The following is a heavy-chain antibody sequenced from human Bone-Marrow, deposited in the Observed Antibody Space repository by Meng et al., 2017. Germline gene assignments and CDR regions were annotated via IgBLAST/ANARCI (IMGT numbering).Heavy chain of an antibody. CDR2: IRSKAYGGTT. Sequence: GGSLRLSCTASGFTFGDYAMSWFRQAPGKGLEWVGFIRSKAYGGTTEYAASAKGRFTISRDDSKSIAYLQMNSLKTEDTAVYYCTRGNYDILTGYYKFDYWGQGTLVTVSS. V-gene: IGHV3-49*03. J-gene: IGHJ4*02. CDR1: GFTFGDYA. CDR3: TRGNYDILTGYYKFDY. D-gene: IGHD3-9*01.